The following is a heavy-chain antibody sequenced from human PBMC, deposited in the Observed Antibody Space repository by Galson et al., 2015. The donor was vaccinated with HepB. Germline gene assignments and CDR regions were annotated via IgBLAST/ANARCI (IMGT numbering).Heavy chain of an antibody. CDR3: AKVQKRTQWLVTGLDY. D-gene: IGHD6-19*01. CDR1: GFTFSTYA. Sequence: SLRLSCAASGFTFSTYAMHWVRQAPGKGLEWVAGISYDGSNKYYADSVKGRFTISRDNSKNTLYLQMNSLRAEDAAVYYCAKVQKRTQWLVTGLDYWGQGTLVTVSS. J-gene: IGHJ4*02. CDR2: ISYDGSNK. V-gene: IGHV3-30*18.